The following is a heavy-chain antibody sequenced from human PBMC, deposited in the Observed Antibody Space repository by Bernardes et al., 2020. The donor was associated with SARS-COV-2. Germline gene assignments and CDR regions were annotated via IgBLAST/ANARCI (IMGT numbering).Heavy chain of an antibody. Sequence: SETLSLTCAVYGGSLSDYYWSWLRQPPGKGLEWIGEINHSGGTNYNPSLKSRVTISVDTSKNQFSLKLSSVTAADTAVYYCARAPVVIQWPLYYYYGMDVWGQGTTVTVSS. D-gene: IGHD2-15*01. CDR1: GGSLSDYY. J-gene: IGHJ6*02. V-gene: IGHV4-34*01. CDR2: INHSGGT. CDR3: ARAPVVIQWPLYYYYGMDV.